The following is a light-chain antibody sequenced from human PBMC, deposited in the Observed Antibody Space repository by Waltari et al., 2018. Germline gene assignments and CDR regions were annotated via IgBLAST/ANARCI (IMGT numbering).Light chain of an antibody. CDR3: CSYAGSYTLV. J-gene: IGLJ2*01. V-gene: IGLV2-11*01. Sequence: QSALTQPRSVSGSPGQSVTISCTGTSSDVGGYNYVSWYQHHPGKAPKLMIYDVSKRPSGVPDRFSGTKAGNTASLTISGLQAEDEADYYCCSYAGSYTLVVGGGTKLTVL. CDR2: DVS. CDR1: SSDVGGYNY.